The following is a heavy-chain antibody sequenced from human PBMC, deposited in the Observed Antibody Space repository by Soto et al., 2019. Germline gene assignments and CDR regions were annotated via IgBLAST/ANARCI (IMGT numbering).Heavy chain of an antibody. CDR2: ISGSGGST. CDR3: GKPFLSVYYYFDS. J-gene: IGHJ4*02. Sequence: PGGSLRLSCAASGFTFSSCAMNWVRQAPGKGLEWVSAISGSGGSTFYADSVKGRFTISRDNSRNTLYLQVNSLRAEDTAVYYCGKPFLSVYYYFDSWGQGALVTVSS. V-gene: IGHV3-23*01. D-gene: IGHD3-3*01. CDR1: GFTFSSCA.